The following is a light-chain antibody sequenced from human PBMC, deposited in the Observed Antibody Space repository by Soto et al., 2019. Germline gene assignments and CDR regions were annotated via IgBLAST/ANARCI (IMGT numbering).Light chain of an antibody. V-gene: IGKV1-6*01. CDR1: QDIRND. Sequence: IQVAQSPPSLSASVGDTVTITCRASQDIRNDLGWYQQKPGRAPKLLIYGASNLQSGVPSRFSGSVSGTDFTLTISSLQPEDFASYYCLQDYNFPQTFGQGTKVEIK. CDR2: GAS. J-gene: IGKJ1*01. CDR3: LQDYNFPQT.